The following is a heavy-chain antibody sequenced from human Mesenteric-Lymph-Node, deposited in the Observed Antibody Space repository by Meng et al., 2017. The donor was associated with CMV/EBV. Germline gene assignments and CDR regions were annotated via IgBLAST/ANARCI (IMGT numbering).Heavy chain of an antibody. CDR1: GGSTSNYY. D-gene: IGHD6-19*01. J-gene: IGHJ4*02. CDR3: ARSVAGTLDY. Sequence: SETLSLTCTVSGGSTSNYYWSWIRQPPGKGLELIGFIYYSGSTNYNPSLKSRVTISADTSRNQFSLKLSSVTAADTAMYYCARSVAGTLDYWGQGTLVTVSS. V-gene: IGHV4-59*01. CDR2: IYYSGST.